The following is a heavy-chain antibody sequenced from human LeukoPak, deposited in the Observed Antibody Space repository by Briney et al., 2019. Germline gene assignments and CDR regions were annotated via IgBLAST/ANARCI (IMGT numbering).Heavy chain of an antibody. CDR1: GGSFSGYY. CDR3: ARAYYDYVWGRSPFDY. D-gene: IGHD3-16*01. CDR2: INHSGST. V-gene: IGHV4-34*01. J-gene: IGHJ4*02. Sequence: SETLSLTCAVYGGSFSGYYWSWIRQPPGNGLEWIGEINHSGSTNYNPSLKSRVTISVDTSKNQFSLKLSSVTAADTAVYYCARAYYDYVWGRSPFDYWGQGTLVTVSS.